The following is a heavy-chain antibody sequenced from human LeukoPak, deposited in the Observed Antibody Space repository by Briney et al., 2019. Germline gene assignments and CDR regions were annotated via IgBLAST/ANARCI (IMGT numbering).Heavy chain of an antibody. V-gene: IGHV3-23*01. CDR3: AKGAILWYLYFDY. CDR1: GFTFSSYA. J-gene: IGHJ4*02. D-gene: IGHD2-21*01. Sequence: GGSLRLSCAAPGFTFSSYAMSWVRQAPGKGLEWVSAISGSGGSTYYAGSVKGRFTISRDNSKNTLYLQMNSLRAEDTAVYYCAKGAILWYLYFDYWGQGTLVTVSS. CDR2: ISGSGGST.